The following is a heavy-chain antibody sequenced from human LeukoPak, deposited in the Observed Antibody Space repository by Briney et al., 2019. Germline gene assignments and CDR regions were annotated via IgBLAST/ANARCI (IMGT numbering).Heavy chain of an antibody. CDR1: GFIFDDYA. J-gene: IGHJ4*02. CDR2: IKQDGSEK. V-gene: IGHV3-7*04. Sequence: PGRSLRLPCAASGFIFDDYAMHWVRQAPGKGLEWVANIKQDGSEKYYVDSVKGRFTISRDNAKNSLSLQMNSLRVEDTAVYYCARVHPYSGSYYTRWGQGTLVTVSS. CDR3: ARVHPYSGSYYTR. D-gene: IGHD1-26*01.